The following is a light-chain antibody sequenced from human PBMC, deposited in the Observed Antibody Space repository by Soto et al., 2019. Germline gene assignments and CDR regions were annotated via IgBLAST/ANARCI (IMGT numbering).Light chain of an antibody. V-gene: IGKV3-11*01. CDR3: QQYDKWPLS. CDR1: QSVSSY. J-gene: IGKJ4*01. Sequence: EIALTQSPATLSLSPGERATLSCRASQSVSSYLAWYRQIPGQAPRLLIYDASKRATGIPDRFSGGGSGTDFTLTISSLEPEDFAVYYCQQYDKWPLSFGGGTTVDIK. CDR2: DAS.